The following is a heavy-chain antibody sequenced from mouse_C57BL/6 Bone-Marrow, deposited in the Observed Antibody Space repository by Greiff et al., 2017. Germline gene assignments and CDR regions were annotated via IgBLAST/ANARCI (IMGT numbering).Heavy chain of an antibody. D-gene: IGHD1-1*01. J-gene: IGHJ1*03. CDR2: IDTSDSYN. CDR1: GYTFTSYW. CDR3: ARWITTVVEYWYCDV. V-gene: IGHV1-50*01. Sequence: QVQLQPPGAELVKPGASVKLSCKASGYTFTSYWMQWVKQRPGQGLEWIGEIDTSDSYNNSNPKFKGKATLPIATSYRQDYMQLSSLTSEDSAVYYCARWITTVVEYWYCDVGGTWTTVTVSS.